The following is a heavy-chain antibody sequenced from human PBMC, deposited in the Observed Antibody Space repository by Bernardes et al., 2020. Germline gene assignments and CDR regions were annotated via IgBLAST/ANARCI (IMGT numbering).Heavy chain of an antibody. D-gene: IGHD3-22*01. CDR1: GFTFSSYA. CDR2: ISYDGSNK. V-gene: IGHV3-30-3*01. CDR3: AREYDSSGYYYDMGAFDI. Sequence: GGSLRLSCAASGFTFSSYAMHWVRQAPGKGLEWVAVISYDGSNKYYADSVKGRFTISRDNSKNTLYLQMNSLRAEDTAVYYCAREYDSSGYYYDMGAFDIWGQGTMVTVSS. J-gene: IGHJ3*02.